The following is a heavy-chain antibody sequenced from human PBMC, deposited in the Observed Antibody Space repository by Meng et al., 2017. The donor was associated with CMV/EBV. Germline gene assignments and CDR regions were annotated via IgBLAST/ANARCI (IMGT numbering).Heavy chain of an antibody. CDR2: MNPKSGNT. D-gene: IGHD3-10*01. J-gene: IGHJ5*02. CDR1: FTSYD. V-gene: IGHV1-8*01. Sequence: FTSYDINWVRQATGQGLEWMGWMNPKSGNTGYAQKFQGRVTMTRNTSISTAYMELSSLRSEDTAVYYCARGPANYGSGSYSPYNWFDPWGQGTLVTVSS. CDR3: ARGPANYGSGSYSPYNWFDP.